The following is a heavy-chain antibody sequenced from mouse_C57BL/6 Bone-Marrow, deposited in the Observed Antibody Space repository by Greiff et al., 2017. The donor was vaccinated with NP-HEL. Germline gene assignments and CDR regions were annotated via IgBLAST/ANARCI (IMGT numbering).Heavy chain of an antibody. J-gene: IGHJ4*01. CDR3: ARSALNYYGSSCYYYAMDY. V-gene: IGHV1-81*01. CDR2: IYPRSGNT. D-gene: IGHD1-1*01. CDR1: GYTFTSYG. Sequence: VQLQQSGAELARPGASVKLSCKASGYTFTSYGISWVKQRTGQGLEWIGEIYPRSGNTYYNEKFKGKATLTADKSSRTAYMELRSLTSEDSAVYFCARSALNYYGSSCYYYAMDYWGQGTSVTVSS.